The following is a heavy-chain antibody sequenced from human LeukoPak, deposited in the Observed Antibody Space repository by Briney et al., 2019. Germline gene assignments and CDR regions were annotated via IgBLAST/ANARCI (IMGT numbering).Heavy chain of an antibody. D-gene: IGHD6-13*01. CDR1: GGSISSYY. CDR3: ARAGYSSSWFSYDWFDP. V-gene: IGHV4-59*01. CDR2: IYYSGST. J-gene: IGHJ5*02. Sequence: PSETLSLTCTVSGGSISSYYWSWIRQPPGKGLEWIEYIYYSGSTNYNPSLKSRVTISVDTSKNQFSLKLSSVTAADTAVYYCARAGYSSSWFSYDWFDPWGQGTLVTVSS.